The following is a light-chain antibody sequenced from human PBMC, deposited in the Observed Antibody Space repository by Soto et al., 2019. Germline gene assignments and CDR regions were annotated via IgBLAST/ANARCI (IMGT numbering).Light chain of an antibody. CDR3: CSYAGSHTGL. J-gene: IGLJ1*01. Sequence: QSALTQPPSASGSPGQSVTISCTGTSSDVGAYDYVSWYQQHPGKAPKLMIYEINKRPSGVPDRFSGSKSGNTASLTISGLQPEDEAEYYCCSYAGSHTGLFGTGTKVTVL. V-gene: IGLV2-8*01. CDR1: SSDVGAYDY. CDR2: EIN.